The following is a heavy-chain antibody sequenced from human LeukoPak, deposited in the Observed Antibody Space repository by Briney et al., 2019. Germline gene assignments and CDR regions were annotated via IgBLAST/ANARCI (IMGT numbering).Heavy chain of an antibody. CDR1: GGSISPYF. V-gene: IGHV4-59*08. Sequence: SETLSLTCTISGGSISPYFWTWIRQAPGKGLEWIGYIYFSGGPNYNPSLKSRVTMSVDSSRNQFFLSLNSVTAADSAVYYCARHKSSSWSDDALDIWGQGTKVTVSS. CDR3: ARHKSSSWSDDALDI. D-gene: IGHD6-19*01. CDR2: IYFSGGP. J-gene: IGHJ3*02.